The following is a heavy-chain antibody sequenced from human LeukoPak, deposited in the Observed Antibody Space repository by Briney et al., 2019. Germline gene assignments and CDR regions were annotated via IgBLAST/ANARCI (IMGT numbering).Heavy chain of an antibody. V-gene: IGHV3-73*01. CDR3: TRRAWGSGWGAFDI. CDR1: GFTFSSYE. CDR2: IRSKANHYAT. J-gene: IGHJ3*02. D-gene: IGHD6-25*01. Sequence: GGSLRLSCAASGFTFSSYEMNWVRQAPGKGLEWVGRIRSKANHYATAYAVSVKGRFTISRDDSKNTAHLQMTRLKTEDTAVYYCTRRAWGSGWGAFDIWGQGTMVTVPS.